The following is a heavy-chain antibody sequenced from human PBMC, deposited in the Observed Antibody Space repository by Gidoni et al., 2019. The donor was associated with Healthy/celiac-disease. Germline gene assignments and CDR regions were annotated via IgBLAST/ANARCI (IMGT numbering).Heavy chain of an antibody. J-gene: IGHJ3*02. CDR3: ARDRHWYAAAFDI. Sequence: QVQLLESGGGLVKPVGSLRLSCAAPGFTFSDYYMSWIRQAPGKGLEWVSYISSSSSYTNYADSVKGRFTISRDNAKNSLYLQMNSLRTEDTAVYYCARDRHWYAAAFDIWGQGTMVTVSS. D-gene: IGHD6-13*01. V-gene: IGHV3-11*05. CDR2: ISSSSSYT. CDR1: GFTFSDYY.